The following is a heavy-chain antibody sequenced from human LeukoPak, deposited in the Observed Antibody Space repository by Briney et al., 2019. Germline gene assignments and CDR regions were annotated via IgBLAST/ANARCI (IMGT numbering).Heavy chain of an antibody. V-gene: IGHV3-30*18. CDR2: ISYDGSNK. J-gene: IGHJ1*01. Sequence: GGSLSLSCAASGFTFSSYGMHWVRQAPGKGLEWVAVISYDGSNKYYADSVKGRFTISRDNSKNTLYLQMNSLRAEDTAVHYCAKDSGDIVVVPAAQEEYFQHWGQGTLVTVSS. D-gene: IGHD2-2*01. CDR3: AKDSGDIVVVPAAQEEYFQH. CDR1: GFTFSSYG.